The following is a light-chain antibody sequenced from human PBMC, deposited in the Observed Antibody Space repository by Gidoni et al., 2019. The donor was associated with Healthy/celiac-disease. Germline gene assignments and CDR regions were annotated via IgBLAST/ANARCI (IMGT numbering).Light chain of an antibody. CDR1: QSVSSN. CDR2: GAS. V-gene: IGKV3-15*01. Sequence: EIVMTQSPAPLSVSPGESATIPCRASQSVSSNLAWYQQKPGQAPRPLIYGASTRATGIPARFSGSVSGTEFTLTISSLQSEDFAVYYCQQYNNWPTFGQGTKVEIK. CDR3: QQYNNWPT. J-gene: IGKJ1*01.